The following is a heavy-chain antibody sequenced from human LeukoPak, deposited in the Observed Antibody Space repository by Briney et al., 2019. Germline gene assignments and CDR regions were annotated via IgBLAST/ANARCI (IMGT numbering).Heavy chain of an antibody. Sequence: GGSLRLSCAASGFTFSDYYMSWIRQAPGKGLEWVSYISTSGTTTYYGDSVKGRFTISRDNAKNSLYLQMNNLRAEDTAVYYCARVKNGFDGNGYPYYYYYMDVWGRGTTATVFS. CDR2: ISTSGTTT. D-gene: IGHD3-22*01. V-gene: IGHV3-11*04. CDR3: ARVKNGFDGNGYPYYYYYMDV. J-gene: IGHJ6*03. CDR1: GFTFSDYY.